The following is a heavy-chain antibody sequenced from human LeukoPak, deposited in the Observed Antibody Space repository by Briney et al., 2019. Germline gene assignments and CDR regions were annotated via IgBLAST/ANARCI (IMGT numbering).Heavy chain of an antibody. D-gene: IGHD3-22*01. CDR1: GFTLSKYG. CDR3: AREGVVVGMEGFDY. CDR2: INLDGSEK. Sequence: PGGSLRLSCAASGFTLSKYGMNWVRQAPGKGLEWVANINLDGSEKYYVDSVKGRFTISRDNAKNSLYLQMNSLRAEDTAVYFCAREGVVVGMEGFDYWGQGTLVTVSS. V-gene: IGHV3-7*01. J-gene: IGHJ4*02.